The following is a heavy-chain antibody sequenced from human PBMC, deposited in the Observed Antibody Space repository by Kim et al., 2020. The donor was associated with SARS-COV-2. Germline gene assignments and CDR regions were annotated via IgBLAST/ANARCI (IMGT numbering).Heavy chain of an antibody. CDR3: AREGDYYFDD. CDR2: LRRDGAT. J-gene: IGHJ4*02. V-gene: IGHV3-53*01. CDR1: GFTVSASY. Sequence: GGSLRLSCAASGFTVSASYLSWVRRAPGKGPEWVSILRRDGATHYADSVKGRFTISRDNSKNTLYLQLNSLRADATAIYYCAREGDYYFDDWGQGTLVT.